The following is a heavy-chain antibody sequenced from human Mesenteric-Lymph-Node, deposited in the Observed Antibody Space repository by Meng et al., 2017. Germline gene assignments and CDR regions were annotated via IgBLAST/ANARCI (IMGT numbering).Heavy chain of an antibody. CDR1: GYTFTSYY. Sequence: SVKVSCKASGYTFTSYYMHWVRQAPGQGLEWMGGIFGTANYAQRFQGRLTITADKSTTTAYMELGSLRSEDTAVYYCASTYCGGDCYLADYYGMDVWGQGTTVTVSS. J-gene: IGHJ6*02. D-gene: IGHD2-21*02. CDR2: IFGTA. V-gene: IGHV1-69*06. CDR3: ASTYCGGDCYLADYYGMDV.